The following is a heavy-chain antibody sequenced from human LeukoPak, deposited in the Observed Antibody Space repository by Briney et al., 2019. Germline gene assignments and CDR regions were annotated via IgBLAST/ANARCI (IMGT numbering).Heavy chain of an antibody. V-gene: IGHV4-30-2*01. CDR2: IYHSGST. CDR3: ARRLYGSGGAANWFDP. CDR1: GGSISSGGYS. D-gene: IGHD3-10*01. Sequence: SETLSLTCAVSGGSISSGGYSWSWVRQPPGKGLEWIGYIYHSGSTYYNPSLKSRVTISVDRSKNQFSLKLSSVTAADTAVYYCARRLYGSGGAANWFDPWGQGTLVTVSS. J-gene: IGHJ5*02.